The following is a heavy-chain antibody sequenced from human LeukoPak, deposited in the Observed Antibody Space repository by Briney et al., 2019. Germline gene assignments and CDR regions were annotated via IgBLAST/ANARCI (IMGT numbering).Heavy chain of an antibody. CDR1: GGSFSGYY. Sequence: SEALSLTCAVYGGSFSGYYWSWIRQPPGKGLEWIGEINHSGSTNYNPSLKSRVTISSDTSKNQFSLELSSVTAADTAVYYCARLKATVSIHAYFDYWGQGTLVTVSS. J-gene: IGHJ4*02. CDR3: ARLKATVSIHAYFDY. D-gene: IGHD4-17*01. V-gene: IGHV4-34*01. CDR2: INHSGST.